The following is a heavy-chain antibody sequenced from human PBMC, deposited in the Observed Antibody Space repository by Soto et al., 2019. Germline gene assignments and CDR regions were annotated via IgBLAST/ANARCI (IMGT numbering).Heavy chain of an antibody. V-gene: IGHV4-30-4*01. CDR1: GGSISSGDYY. CDR3: ARELRGDSGPPSSDY. J-gene: IGHJ4*02. D-gene: IGHD3-10*01. Sequence: SETLSLTCTVSGGSISSGDYYWSWIRQPPGKGLEWIGYIYYSGSTYYNPSLKSRVTISVDTSKNHFSVKLTSVTAADTAVYYCARELRGDSGPPSSDYWGQGTLVTVSS. CDR2: IYYSGST.